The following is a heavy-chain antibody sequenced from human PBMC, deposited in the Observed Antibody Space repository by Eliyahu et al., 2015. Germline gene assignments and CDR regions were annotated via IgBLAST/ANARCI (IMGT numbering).Heavy chain of an antibody. CDR1: GFTFSRYA. J-gene: IGHJ4*02. Sequence: EVQLLESGGGLVQRGGSLRLSCAASGFTFSRYAMSWVRQAPGKGLEWVSAIIHSGGSTYYADSVRGRFTISRDNSKNTLYLQMNSLRAEDTAVYYCAKDSIVVAGTGYFDYWGQGTLVTVSS. D-gene: IGHD6-19*01. CDR2: IIHSGGST. V-gene: IGHV3-23*01. CDR3: AKDSIVVAGTGYFDY.